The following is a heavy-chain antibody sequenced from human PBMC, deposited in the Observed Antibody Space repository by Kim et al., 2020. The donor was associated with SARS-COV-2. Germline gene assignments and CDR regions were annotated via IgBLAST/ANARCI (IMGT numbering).Heavy chain of an antibody. V-gene: IGHV3-48*03. Sequence: GGSLRLSCAASGFTFSSYEMNWVRQAPGKGLAWVSYISSSGSTIYYADSVKGRFTISRDNAKNSLYLQMNSLRAEDTAVYYCARDQGITGTREGGYWGQGTLVTGSS. J-gene: IGHJ4*02. CDR3: ARDQGITGTREGGY. D-gene: IGHD1-20*01. CDR1: GFTFSSYE. CDR2: ISSSGSTI.